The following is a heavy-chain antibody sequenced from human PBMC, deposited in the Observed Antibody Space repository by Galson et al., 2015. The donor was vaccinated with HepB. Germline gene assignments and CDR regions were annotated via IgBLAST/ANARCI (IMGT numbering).Heavy chain of an antibody. CDR1: GYTFTGYY. D-gene: IGHD2-2*01. V-gene: IGHV1-2*02. CDR2: INPNSGGT. CDR3: ARAGFKVPPLYPTGVVVVSSLGSFDY. J-gene: IGHJ4*02. Sequence: SVKVSCKASGYTFTGYYMHWVRQAPGQGLEWMGWINPNSGGTNYAQKFQGRVTMTRDTSISTAYMELSRLRSDDTAVYYCARAGFKVPPLYPTGVVVVSSLGSFDYWGQGTLVTVSS.